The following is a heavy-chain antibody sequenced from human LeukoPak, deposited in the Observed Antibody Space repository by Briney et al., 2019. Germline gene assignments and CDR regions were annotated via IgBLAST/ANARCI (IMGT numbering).Heavy chain of an antibody. Sequence: SSETLSLTCTVSGGSISSYYWSWIRQPPGKGLEWIGYIYYSGSTNYNPSLKSRVTMSVDTSKNQFSLKLSSVTAADTAVYYCARAHSSGYFPFDYWGQGTLVTVSS. CDR3: ARAHSSGYFPFDY. J-gene: IGHJ4*02. CDR2: IYYSGST. D-gene: IGHD3-22*01. CDR1: GGSISSYY. V-gene: IGHV4-59*01.